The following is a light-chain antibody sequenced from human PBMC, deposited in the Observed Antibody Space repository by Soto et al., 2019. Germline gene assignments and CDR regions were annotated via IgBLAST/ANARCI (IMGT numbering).Light chain of an antibody. CDR3: QQFNNYPWT. V-gene: IGKV1-5*01. CDR2: DAS. CDR1: QSVSYW. J-gene: IGKJ1*01. Sequence: DIQMTQSPSTLSTSVGARVTITCRASQSVSYWLAWYQQKPGKAPKLLINDASRLESGVPSRFSGSGSGTDFTLTISSLQPDDFATYYCQQFNNYPWTFGQGTKVDIK.